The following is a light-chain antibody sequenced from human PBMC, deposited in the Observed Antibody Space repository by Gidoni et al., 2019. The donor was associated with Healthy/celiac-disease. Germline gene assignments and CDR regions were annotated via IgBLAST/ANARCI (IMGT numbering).Light chain of an antibody. CDR1: QSISSY. CDR3: QQSYSTPCT. Sequence: DIQMTQSPSSLSASVGDRVTITCRASQSISSYLNWYQQKPGKAPKLLIYAASSLQSGVPSRFSGSGSATDFTLTIRSLQPEDFATYYCQQSYSTPCTFGQGTKLEIE. V-gene: IGKV1-39*01. J-gene: IGKJ2*02. CDR2: AAS.